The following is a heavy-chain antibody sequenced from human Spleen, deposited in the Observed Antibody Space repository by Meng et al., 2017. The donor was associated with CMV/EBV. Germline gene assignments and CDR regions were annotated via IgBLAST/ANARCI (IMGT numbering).Heavy chain of an antibody. J-gene: IGHJ5*02. V-gene: IGHV2-5*01. CDR2: IYWNDDK. Sequence: SGPTLVKPTQTLTLTCTFSGFSLSTSGVGVGWIRQPPGKALEWLALIYWNDDKRYSPSLKSRLTITKDTSKNQVVLTMTNMDPVDTVTYYCALRYYDERWFDPWGQGTLVTVSS. D-gene: IGHD3-22*01. CDR3: ALRYYDERWFDP. CDR1: GFSLSTSGVG.